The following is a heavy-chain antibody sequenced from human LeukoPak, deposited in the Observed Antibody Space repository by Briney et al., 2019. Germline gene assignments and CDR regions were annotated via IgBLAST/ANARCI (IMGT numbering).Heavy chain of an antibody. CDR3: ARGGLYCSGGSCSSWFDP. CDR1: GGSFSGYY. Sequence: PSETLSLTCAVYGGSFSGYYWSWIRQPPGKGLEWIGEINHSGSTNYNPSLKSRVTISVDTSKNQFSLKLSSVTAADTAVYYCARGGLYCSGGSCSSWFDPWGQGTLVTVSS. D-gene: IGHD2-15*01. V-gene: IGHV4-34*01. J-gene: IGHJ5*02. CDR2: INHSGST.